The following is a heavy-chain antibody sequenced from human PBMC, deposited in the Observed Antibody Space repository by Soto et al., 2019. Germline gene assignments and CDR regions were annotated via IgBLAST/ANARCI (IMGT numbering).Heavy chain of an antibody. D-gene: IGHD3-16*01. CDR3: GRDKCYEVANGLYGVDV. Sequence: EVQLVESGGGLVQPGGSLRLSCAASGFTFSSYWMHWVRQAPGKGLVWVSRISSDGYSIRDADSVKGRFTISRDNAKNTLYLQMNSLRAEDTGVYYCGRDKCYEVANGLYGVDVWGQGTTVTVSS. J-gene: IGHJ6*02. V-gene: IGHV3-74*01. CDR1: GFTFSSYW. CDR2: ISSDGYSI.